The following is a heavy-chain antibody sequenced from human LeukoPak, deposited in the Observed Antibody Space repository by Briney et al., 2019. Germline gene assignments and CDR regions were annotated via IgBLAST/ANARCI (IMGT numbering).Heavy chain of an antibody. D-gene: IGHD2-15*01. CDR2: IYTSGST. Sequence: TSETLSLTCTVSGGSISSGSYYWSWIRQPAGKGLEWIGRIYTSGSTNYNSSLKSRVTISVDTSKNQFSLKLSSVTAADTAVYYCARGYSGSWDYWGQGTLVTVSS. CDR3: ARGYSGSWDY. V-gene: IGHV4-61*02. J-gene: IGHJ4*02. CDR1: GGSISSGSYY.